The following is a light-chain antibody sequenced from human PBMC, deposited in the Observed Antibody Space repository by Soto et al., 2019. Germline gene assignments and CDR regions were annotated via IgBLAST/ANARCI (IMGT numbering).Light chain of an antibody. CDR1: QSLNRNY. Sequence: IVLTHSPGTLSLSPWERATLSCRASQSLNRNYLAWYQQKPCQAPRLLIHGASSRATGISDRFSGSGSGTDFTLTISRLEPEDFAVYYCQQYDNAPQKFGQGTKVDIK. V-gene: IGKV3-20*01. CDR3: QQYDNAPQK. CDR2: GAS. J-gene: IGKJ1*01.